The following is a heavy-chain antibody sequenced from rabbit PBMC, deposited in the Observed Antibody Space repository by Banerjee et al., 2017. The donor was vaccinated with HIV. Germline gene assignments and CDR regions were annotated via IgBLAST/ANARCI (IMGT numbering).Heavy chain of an antibody. CDR2: INTGSSGST. CDR1: GFSFSSSYW. Sequence: QSLEESGGDLVKPGASLTLTCTASGFSFSSSYWICWVRQAPGKGLEWIGCINTGSSGSTYYASWAKGRFTISNTSSTTVTLQMTSLTAADTATYFCARDRVGSSGLYFNLWGPGTLVTVS. J-gene: IGHJ4*01. D-gene: IGHD1-1*01. CDR3: ARDRVGSSGLYFNL. V-gene: IGHV1S40*01.